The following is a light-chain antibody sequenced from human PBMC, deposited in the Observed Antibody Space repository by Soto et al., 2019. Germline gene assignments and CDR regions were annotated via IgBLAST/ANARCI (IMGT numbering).Light chain of an antibody. J-gene: IGKJ2*01. CDR3: QQYGSSPQP. CDR2: VAS. V-gene: IGKV3-20*01. Sequence: EIVLTQSPGTLSLSPGERATLSCTASQSVTSNFLAWYQHKPGQAPRLLIYVASSRATGIPDRFSGSGSGTDFTITISRLEHEDFAVYYCQQYGSSPQPFGQGTKLEIK. CDR1: QSVTSNF.